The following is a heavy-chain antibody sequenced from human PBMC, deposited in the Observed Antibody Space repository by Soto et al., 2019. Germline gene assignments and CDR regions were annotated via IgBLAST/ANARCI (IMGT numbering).Heavy chain of an antibody. CDR2: INAYNGNT. D-gene: IGHD6-13*01. Sequence: QVQLVQSGAEVKKPGALVKVSCKASGYTFTNYGISWVRQAPGQGLEWMGWINAYNGNTKSAQKLKGRVTLTTDTSTSTAYMELRSLRSDDTAVYYWARDAAAGLNDCWGQGTLVTVSS. CDR3: ARDAAAGLNDC. CDR1: GYTFTNYG. J-gene: IGHJ4*02. V-gene: IGHV1-18*01.